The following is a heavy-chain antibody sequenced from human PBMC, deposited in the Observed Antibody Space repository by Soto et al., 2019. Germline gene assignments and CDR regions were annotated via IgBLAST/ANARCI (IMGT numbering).Heavy chain of an antibody. V-gene: IGHV3-48*02. Sequence: GGSLRLSCAASGFTFSSYSMNWVRQAPGKGLEWVSYISSSSSTIYYADSVKGRFTISRDNAKNSLYLQMNSLRDEDTAVYYCARAGYYDILTGYYKSHYYYGMDVWGQGTTVTVSS. D-gene: IGHD3-9*01. J-gene: IGHJ6*02. CDR2: ISSSSSTI. CDR3: ARAGYYDILTGYYKSHYYYGMDV. CDR1: GFTFSSYS.